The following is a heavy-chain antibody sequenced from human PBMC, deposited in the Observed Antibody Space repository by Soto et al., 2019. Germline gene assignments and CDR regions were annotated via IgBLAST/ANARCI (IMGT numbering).Heavy chain of an antibody. CDR1: GGTFSSYA. CDR2: IIPIFGTA. V-gene: IGHV1-69*01. D-gene: IGHD2-15*01. CDR3: ARSQGGSSSLDIYYYYYYGMDV. J-gene: IGHJ6*02. Sequence: QVQLVQSGAEVKKPGSSVKVSCKAPGGTFSSYAISWVRQAPGQGLEWMGGIIPIFGTAKYAQKFQGRVTMTADESTSTGYMELSSLRSEATAVYYCARSQGGSSSLDIYYYYYYGMDVWGPGTTVTVSS.